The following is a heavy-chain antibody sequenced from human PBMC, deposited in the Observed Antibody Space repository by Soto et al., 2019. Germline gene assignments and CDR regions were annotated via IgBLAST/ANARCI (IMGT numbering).Heavy chain of an antibody. V-gene: IGHV1-18*01. CDR1: GYTFTSYG. J-gene: IGHJ5*02. D-gene: IGHD3-10*01. CDR2: ISAYNGNT. Sequence: QVQLVQSGAEVKKPGASVKVSCKASGYTFTSYGISWVRQAPGQGLEWMGWISAYNGNTNYAQKLQCRVTMTTDTSTSTAYMELRSLRSDDTAVYYCARDLLYYYGSGSPNWFDPWGQGTLVTVSS. CDR3: ARDLLYYYGSGSPNWFDP.